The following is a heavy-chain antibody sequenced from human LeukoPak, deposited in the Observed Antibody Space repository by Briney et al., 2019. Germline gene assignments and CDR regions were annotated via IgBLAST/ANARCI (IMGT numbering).Heavy chain of an antibody. D-gene: IGHD3-16*01. J-gene: IGHJ4*02. CDR1: GFTFSSYA. V-gene: IGHV3-30-3*01. Sequence: GRSLRLSCAASGFTFSSYAMHWVRQAPGKGLEWVAVISYDGSNKYYADSVKGRFTISRDNSKNTLYLQMNSLRAEDTAVYYCASGVYWGQGTLVTVSS. CDR3: ASGVY. CDR2: ISYDGSNK.